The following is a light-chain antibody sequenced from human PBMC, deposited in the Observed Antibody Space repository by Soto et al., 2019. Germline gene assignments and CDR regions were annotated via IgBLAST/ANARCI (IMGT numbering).Light chain of an antibody. J-gene: IGKJ2*01. CDR2: GAS. CDR1: ESLSSSF. V-gene: IGKV3-20*01. CDR3: QQYVNYPYT. Sequence: EIVLTQSPGTLSLSPGERATLSCRASESLSSSFLAWYQQKPGQAPRLLIYGASSRATGIPDRFSGSGSGTDFTLTISSLQPDDFVTYYCQQYVNYPYTFGQGTKLEIK.